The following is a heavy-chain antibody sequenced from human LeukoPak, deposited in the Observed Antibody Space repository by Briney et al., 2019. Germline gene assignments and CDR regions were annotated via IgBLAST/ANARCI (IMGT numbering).Heavy chain of an antibody. CDR1: GASLSSSNSY. CDR3: ARQTGSGLFILP. CDR2: IYYSGNT. J-gene: IGHJ4*02. Sequence: SETLSLTCTVSGASLSSSNSYWGWIRQPPGKGLEWIGSIYYSGNTYYNASLKSQVSISIDTSKNQFSLRLTSVTAADTAVYYCARQTGSGLFILPGGQGTLVTVSS. D-gene: IGHD3/OR15-3a*01. V-gene: IGHV4-39*01.